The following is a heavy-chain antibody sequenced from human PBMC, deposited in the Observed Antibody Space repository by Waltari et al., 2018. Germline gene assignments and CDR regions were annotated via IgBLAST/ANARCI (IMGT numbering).Heavy chain of an antibody. Sequence: QLVQSGGGLVRPGESLRLSCVGSGYPFHDAWMGWVRQAPAKGVGWVGRIKREVDGGTAEYIESVKDRFTISRDDSKNTLYLQMNSLKSEDSAVYFCVRESYGNDIWGQGTLVTVSS. D-gene: IGHD4-17*01. CDR1: GYPFHDAW. J-gene: IGHJ4*02. CDR3: VRESYGNDI. CDR2: IKREVDGGTA. V-gene: IGHV3-15*01.